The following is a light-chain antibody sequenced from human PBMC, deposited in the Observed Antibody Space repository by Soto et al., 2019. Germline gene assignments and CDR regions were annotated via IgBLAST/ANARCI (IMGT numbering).Light chain of an antibody. Sequence: ESVLTQSPGTLSLSPGERSTLSCRASQSVSSRYLAWYQQKHGQARRLLIYGASSRATAIPDRLSGSGSGTDFTLTISRLEPADVAVYYCQQYGSSPKLTFGGRTNVEIK. CDR1: QSVSSRY. CDR3: QQYGSSPKLT. CDR2: GAS. J-gene: IGKJ4*01. V-gene: IGKV3-20*01.